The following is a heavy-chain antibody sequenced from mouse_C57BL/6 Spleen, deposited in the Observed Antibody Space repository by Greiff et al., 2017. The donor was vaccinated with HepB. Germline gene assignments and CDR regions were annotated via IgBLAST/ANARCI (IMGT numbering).Heavy chain of an antibody. CDR2: IHPNSGST. J-gene: IGHJ2*01. CDR3: ARPDYYGSRKDY. Sequence: VQLQQPGAELVKPGASVKLSCKASGYTFTSYWMHWVKQRPGQGLEWIGMIHPNSGSTNYNEKFKSKATLTVDKSSSTAYMQLSSLTSEDSAVYYCARPDYYGSRKDYWGQGTTLTVSS. D-gene: IGHD1-1*01. CDR1: GYTFTSYW. V-gene: IGHV1-64*01.